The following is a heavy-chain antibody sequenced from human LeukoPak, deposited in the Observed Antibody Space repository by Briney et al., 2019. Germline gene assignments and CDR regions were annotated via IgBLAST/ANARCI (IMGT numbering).Heavy chain of an antibody. D-gene: IGHD6-19*01. J-gene: IGHJ5*02. CDR3: ARPQYSSGWYFQPEWEYNWFDP. V-gene: IGHV4-61*02. CDR1: GGSISNRSYY. CDR2: FYTSGST. Sequence: PSETLSLTCTVSGGSISNRSYYWSWIRQPAGKGLEWVGRFYTSGSTNYNPSFKSRVTISVDTSKNQFSLKLSSVTAADTAVYYCARPQYSSGWYFQPEWEYNWFDPWGQGTLVTVSS.